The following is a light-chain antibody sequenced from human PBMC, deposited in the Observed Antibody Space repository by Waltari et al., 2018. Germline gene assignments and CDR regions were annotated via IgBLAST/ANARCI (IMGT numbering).Light chain of an antibody. CDR1: GLRISY. V-gene: IGLV3-19*01. J-gene: IGLJ2*01. Sequence: SSELTQDPAVSVALGQTVRITCQGDGLRISYASWYQQRPGQAPILVLYGKDNRPSGIPDRFSGSSSGNTASLTITGAQAEDEADYYCNSRDSSGDQPVIFGGGTKLTVL. CDR2: GKD. CDR3: NSRDSSGDQPVI.